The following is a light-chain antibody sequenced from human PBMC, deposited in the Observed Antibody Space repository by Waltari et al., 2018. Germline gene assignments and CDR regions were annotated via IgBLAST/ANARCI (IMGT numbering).Light chain of an antibody. CDR2: DVS. J-gene: IGLJ1*01. V-gene: IGLV2-14*01. CDR3: SSYTSSSTYV. Sequence: QSALTQPASVSGSPGQLITISCTGTSSDVGGYNYVSWYQQHPGKAPKLMIYDVSKRPSGVSTRFSGSKSGNTASLTISGLQAEDEADYYCSSYTSSSTYVFGTGTKVTVL. CDR1: SSDVGGYNY.